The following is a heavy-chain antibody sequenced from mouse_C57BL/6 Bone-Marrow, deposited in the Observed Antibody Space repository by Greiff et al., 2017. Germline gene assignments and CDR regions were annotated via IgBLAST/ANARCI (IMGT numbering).Heavy chain of an antibody. CDR1: GYTFTDYY. V-gene: IGHV1-26*01. D-gene: IGHD2-1*01. CDR3: ANLLWPMDY. J-gene: IGHJ4*01. CDR2: INPNNGGT. Sequence: EVQLQQSGPELVKPGASVKISCKASGYTFTDYYMNWVKQSHGKSLEWIGDINPNNGGTSYNQKFKGKATLTVDKSSSTAYMELRSLTSEDSAVYYCANLLWPMDYWGQGTSVTVSS.